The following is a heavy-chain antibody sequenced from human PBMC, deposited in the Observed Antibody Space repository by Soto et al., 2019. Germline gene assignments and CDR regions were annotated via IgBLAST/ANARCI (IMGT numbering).Heavy chain of an antibody. CDR3: ATSGDSPSNYYYYYYMDV. CDR2: IYYSGST. J-gene: IGHJ6*03. Sequence: SETLSLTCTVSGGSISSSSYYWGWIRQPPGKGLEWIGSIYYSGSTYYNPSLKSRVTISVDTSKNQFSLKLSSVTAADTAVYYCATSGDSPSNYYYYYYMDVWGKGTTVTVSS. D-gene: IGHD4-17*01. CDR1: GGSISSSSYY. V-gene: IGHV4-39*01.